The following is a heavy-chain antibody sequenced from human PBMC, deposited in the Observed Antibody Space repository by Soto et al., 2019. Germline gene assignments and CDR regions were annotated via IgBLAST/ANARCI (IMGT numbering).Heavy chain of an antibody. Sequence: EVQLVESGGGLVQPGGSLRLSCAASGFTFSSYSMNWVRQAPGKGLEWVSYISSSSSTIYYADSVKGRFTISRDNAKNSLYLQMNSLRDENTAVYYCARDRGWYEPKYFDYWGQGTLVTVSS. CDR3: ARDRGWYEPKYFDY. J-gene: IGHJ4*02. D-gene: IGHD6-19*01. V-gene: IGHV3-48*02. CDR1: GFTFSSYS. CDR2: ISSSSSTI.